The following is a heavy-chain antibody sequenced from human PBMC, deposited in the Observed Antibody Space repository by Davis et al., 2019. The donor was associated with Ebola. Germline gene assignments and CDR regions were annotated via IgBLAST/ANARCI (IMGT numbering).Heavy chain of an antibody. CDR2: ISVSGVFGGAT. D-gene: IGHD6-6*01. CDR3: AREASPNYFDY. J-gene: IGHJ4*02. Sequence: GESLKISCEVSGFTFRNYAMSWVRQAPGKGLEWVSSISVSGVFGGATYYADSVKGRFTISRDNAKNSLYLQMNSLRAEDTAVYYCAREASPNYFDYWGQGTLVTVSS. CDR1: GFTFRNYA. V-gene: IGHV3-21*01.